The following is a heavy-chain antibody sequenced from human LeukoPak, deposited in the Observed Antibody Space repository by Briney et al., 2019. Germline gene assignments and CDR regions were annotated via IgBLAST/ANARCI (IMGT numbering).Heavy chain of an antibody. CDR2: IYTSGST. J-gene: IGHJ4*02. V-gene: IGHV4-4*09. CDR1: GGSISSYF. CDR3: ARLSSGWYYVDY. D-gene: IGHD6-19*01. Sequence: SETLSLTCTVSGGSISSYFWSWIRQPPGKGLEWIGYIYTSGSTNYNPSLKSRVTISLDTSKNQFSLRLSSVTAADTAVYYCARLSSGWYYVDYWGQGTLVTVSS.